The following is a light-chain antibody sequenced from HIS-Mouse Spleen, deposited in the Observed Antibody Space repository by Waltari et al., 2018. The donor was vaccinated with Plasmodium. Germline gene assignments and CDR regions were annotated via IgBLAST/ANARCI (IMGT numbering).Light chain of an antibody. CDR2: EDS. CDR1: ALPKNY. CDR3: YSTDSSGNHRV. Sequence: SYELTQPPSVSVSPGQTARITCSGDALPKNYAYWYQQKSGQAPVLVIYEDSKRPPGIPGRFPGSSSGTMATLTISGAQVEDEADYYCYSTDSSGNHRVFGGGTKLTVL. V-gene: IGLV3-10*01. J-gene: IGLJ3*02.